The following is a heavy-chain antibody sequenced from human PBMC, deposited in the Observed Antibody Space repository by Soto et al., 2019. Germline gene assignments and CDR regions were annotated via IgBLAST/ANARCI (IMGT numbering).Heavy chain of an antibody. CDR3: ARDGHNYDY. V-gene: IGHV3-72*01. CDR1: GSTFSDHY. Sequence: GGSLRLSCAASGSTFSDHYMDWVRQAPGKGLEWVGRSRNKAKSYTTEYAASVKGRFTISRDDSKNSLYLQMNSLKTEDKAVYYRARDGHNYDYWGQGTLVTVSS. CDR2: SRNKAKSYTT. J-gene: IGHJ4*02.